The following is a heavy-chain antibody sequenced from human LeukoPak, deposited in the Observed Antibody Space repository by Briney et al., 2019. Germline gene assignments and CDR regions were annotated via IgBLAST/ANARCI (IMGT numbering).Heavy chain of an antibody. D-gene: IGHD3-10*01. CDR1: GGSISSSSYS. Sequence: SETLSLTCTVSGGSISSSSYSWGWIRQPPGKGLGWIGRIYYSGSTYYNPSLKSRVTISVDTSKNQFSLKLSSVTAADTAVYYCARLEYYYQHRFDYWGQGTLVTVSS. CDR2: IYYSGST. V-gene: IGHV4-39*01. CDR3: ARLEYYYQHRFDY. J-gene: IGHJ4*02.